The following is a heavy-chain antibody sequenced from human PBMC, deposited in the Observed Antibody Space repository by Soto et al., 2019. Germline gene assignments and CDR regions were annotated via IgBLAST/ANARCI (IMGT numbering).Heavy chain of an antibody. CDR1: GYTFTNYG. D-gene: IGHD5-18*01. CDR3: ARNHHPEYNFDY. J-gene: IGHJ4*02. Sequence: QVQLVQSGTEVKKPGASVKVSCKASGYTFTNYGISWVRQAPGQGLEWMGWISGYNGNTNYAQKLQGRVTMTTDTSTSKSYMELRSLRSDDTAVYYCARNHHPEYNFDYWGQGTLVTVSS. CDR2: ISGYNGNT. V-gene: IGHV1-18*01.